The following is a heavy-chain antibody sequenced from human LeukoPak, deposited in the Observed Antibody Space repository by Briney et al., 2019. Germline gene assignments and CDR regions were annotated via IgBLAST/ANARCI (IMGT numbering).Heavy chain of an antibody. D-gene: IGHD2-2*01. CDR2: IYTSGST. J-gene: IGHJ5*02. Sequence: SETLSLTCTASGGSFSSYYWSWIRQPAGKGLEWIGRIYTSGSTNYNPSLKSRVTMSVDTSKNQFSLKLSSVTAADTAVYYCARGYCSSTSCLGWFDPWGQGTLVTVSS. CDR1: GGSFSSYY. CDR3: ARGYCSSTSCLGWFDP. V-gene: IGHV4-4*07.